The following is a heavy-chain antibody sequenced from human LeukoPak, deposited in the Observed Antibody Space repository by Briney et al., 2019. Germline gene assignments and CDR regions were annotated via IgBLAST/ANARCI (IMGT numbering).Heavy chain of an antibody. J-gene: IGHJ3*02. CDR3: ARDIHVPRIREPYFDI. CDR1: GYSISSGYY. Sequence: PSETLSLTCILSGYSISSGYYWGWIRQPPGKGLEWIGSIYHSGSTNYNPSLKGRVTISVDTSKNQFSLKLSSVTAADTAVYYCARDIHVPRIREPYFDIWGEGTLVTVSS. D-gene: IGHD1-14*01. CDR2: IYHSGST. V-gene: IGHV4-38-2*02.